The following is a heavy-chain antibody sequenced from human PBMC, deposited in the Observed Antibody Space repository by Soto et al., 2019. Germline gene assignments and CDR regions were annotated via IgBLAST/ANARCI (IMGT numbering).Heavy chain of an antibody. CDR3: ARRSPTSYFDP. CDR1: GGSINSGGQY. CDR2: VYYSGLT. D-gene: IGHD1-26*01. J-gene: IGHJ5*02. V-gene: IGHV4-31*03. Sequence: QVLLQESGPVLVKPSQTLSLTCSVSGGSINSGGQYWSWIRQPPGKGLEWIGYVYYSGLTHYSPSLKSRVTISIDTSKKQFSLKLNSVTAADTGVYYCARRSPTSYFDPWGQGTLVTVSS.